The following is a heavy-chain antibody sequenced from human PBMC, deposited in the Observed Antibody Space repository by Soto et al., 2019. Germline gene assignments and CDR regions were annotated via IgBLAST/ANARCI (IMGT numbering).Heavy chain of an antibody. J-gene: IGHJ3*02. CDR1: GYTFNTYG. D-gene: IGHD2-15*01. V-gene: IGHV1-18*01. CDR2: INAYNGNR. Sequence: QVHLVQSGPEVKKPGASVKVSCKASGYTFNTYGITWVRQAPGQGLEWMAWINAYNGNRIYAQNFQGRVTVITGTSARAAYMELMSRTSGDAVVYFCARVRDRVADIWGLGTRVTVSS. CDR3: ARVRDRVADI.